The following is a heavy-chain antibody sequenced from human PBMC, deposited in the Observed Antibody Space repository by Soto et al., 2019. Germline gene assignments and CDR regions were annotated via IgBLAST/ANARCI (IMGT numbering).Heavy chain of an antibody. V-gene: IGHV5-51*01. J-gene: IGHJ5*02. CDR1: EYSFANQW. CDR2: ISPDTSRT. Sequence: GESLKISCKGSEYSFANQWIGWVRQMPGKGLEWVGIISPDTSRTLYSPSLQGQVTISVDKSISTVYLQWNSLKASDTAMYYCTTRLNDVSTPSPWLDPWGQGTLVTVSS. D-gene: IGHD1-1*01. CDR3: TTRLNDVSTPSPWLDP.